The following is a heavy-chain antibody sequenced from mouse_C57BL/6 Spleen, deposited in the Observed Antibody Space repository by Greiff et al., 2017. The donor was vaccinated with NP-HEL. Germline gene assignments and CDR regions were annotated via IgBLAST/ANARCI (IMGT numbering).Heavy chain of an antibody. CDR3: AQGPHYYGSSYCDY. Sequence: VQLQQSGPELVKPGASVKMSCKASGYTFTDYNMHWVKQSHGKSLEWIGYINPNNGGTSYNQKFKGKATLHVNKSSSTAYMELRVLTSEGSAVYDCAQGPHYYGSSYCDYWGQGTTLTVSS. D-gene: IGHD1-1*01. V-gene: IGHV1-22*01. J-gene: IGHJ2*01. CDR1: GYTFTDYN. CDR2: INPNNGGT.